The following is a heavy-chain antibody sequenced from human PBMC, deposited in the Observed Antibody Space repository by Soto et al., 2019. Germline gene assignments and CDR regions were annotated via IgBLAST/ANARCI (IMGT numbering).Heavy chain of an antibody. CDR2: INANNGNT. CDR3: AKWDGVYGSGGVS. V-gene: IGHV1-18*01. D-gene: IGHD3-10*01. J-gene: IGHJ5*02. Sequence: ASVKVSCKASGYAFTSHGVSWVRQAPGQGLEWMGYINANNGNTIYAQKFQGRVTMTTDTSTSTAYMGLRSLRTDDTAIYYCAKWDGVYGSGGVSWGQGTLVTVSS. CDR1: GYAFTSHG.